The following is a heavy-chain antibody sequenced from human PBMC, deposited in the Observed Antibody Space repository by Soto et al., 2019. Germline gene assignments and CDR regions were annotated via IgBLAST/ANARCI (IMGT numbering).Heavy chain of an antibody. J-gene: IGHJ4*02. CDR1: GGTFSSYP. Sequence: AASVKVSCKASGGTFSSYPITWVRQAPGQGLEWMGGTFPIFDRGNYAQKFQGRLTITTDKSTNTAYMELSSLRSEDTAVYYCARRNTSGYLRYFDSWGQGTLVTVSS. CDR2: TFPIFDRG. D-gene: IGHD5-12*01. V-gene: IGHV1-69*05. CDR3: ARRNTSGYLRYFDS.